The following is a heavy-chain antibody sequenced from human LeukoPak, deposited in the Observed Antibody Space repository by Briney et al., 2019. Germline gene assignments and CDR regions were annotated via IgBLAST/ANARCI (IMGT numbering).Heavy chain of an antibody. CDR3: ARDRIAVAGQDAFDI. CDR2: ISSSGSTI. J-gene: IGHJ3*02. Sequence: GGSLRLSCAASGFTFSDYYMSWIRQAPGKGLEWVSYISSSGSTIYYADSVKGRFTISRDNAKNSLYLQMNSLRAEDTAVYYCARDRIAVAGQDAFDIWGQGTMVTVSS. D-gene: IGHD6-19*01. V-gene: IGHV3-11*04. CDR1: GFTFSDYY.